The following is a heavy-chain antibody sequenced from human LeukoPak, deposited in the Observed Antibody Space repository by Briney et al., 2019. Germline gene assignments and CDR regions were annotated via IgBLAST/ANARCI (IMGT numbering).Heavy chain of an antibody. V-gene: IGHV3-7*01. D-gene: IGHD3-22*01. CDR2: IKQDGSEK. CDR3: AKQAGHYYDSSGYPLDYYYYMDV. Sequence: GGSLRLSCAASGFTFSDYYMSWVRQAPGKGLEWVANIKQDGSEKYYVDSVKGRFTISRDNAKNSLYLQMNSLRAEDTAVYYCAKQAGHYYDSSGYPLDYYYYMDVWGKGTTVTISS. CDR1: GFTFSDYY. J-gene: IGHJ6*03.